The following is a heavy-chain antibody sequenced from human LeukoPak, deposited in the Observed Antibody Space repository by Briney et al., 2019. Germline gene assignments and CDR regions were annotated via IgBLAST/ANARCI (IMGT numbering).Heavy chain of an antibody. V-gene: IGHV3-21*01. J-gene: IGHJ4*02. Sequence: GGSLRLSCAASGFTFRSYNMNWVRQAPGEGLEWVPSISSSSSYIYYADSVKGRFTISRDNAKNSLYLQMNSLRAEDTAVYYCARDTPTYYYDSSGYNYWGQGTLVTVSS. CDR2: ISSSSSYI. CDR1: GFTFRSYN. CDR3: ARDTPTYYYDSSGYNY. D-gene: IGHD3-22*01.